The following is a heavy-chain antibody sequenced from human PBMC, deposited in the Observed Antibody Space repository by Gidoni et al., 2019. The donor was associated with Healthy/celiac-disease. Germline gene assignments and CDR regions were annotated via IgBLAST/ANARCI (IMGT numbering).Heavy chain of an antibody. Sequence: QVQLQESGPGLVKPSQTLSLTCPVSGGSISSGGYDWSWIRQHPGKGLEWIGYIYYSGSTYYNPSLKSLVTISVDTSKNQFSLKLSSVTAADTAVYYCARGGVYYYGSGTVGWFDPWGQGTLVTVSS. CDR2: IYYSGST. V-gene: IGHV4-31*01. D-gene: IGHD3-10*01. CDR1: GGSISSGGYD. J-gene: IGHJ5*02. CDR3: ARGGVYYYGSGTVGWFDP.